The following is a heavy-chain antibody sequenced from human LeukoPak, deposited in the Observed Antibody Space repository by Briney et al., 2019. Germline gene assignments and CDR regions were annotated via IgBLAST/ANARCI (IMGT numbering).Heavy chain of an antibody. CDR1: GFTFSSYA. CDR3: AKCVDIVVVPAAIHPGIAANLYMDV. Sequence: GGSLRLSCAASGFTFSSYAMHWVRQAPGKGLEWVAAISHDGSNKYYADSVKGRFTISRDNSKNTLYLQMNSLRAEDTAVYYCAKCVDIVVVPAAIHPGIAANLYMDVWGKGTTVTVSS. D-gene: IGHD2-2*01. J-gene: IGHJ6*03. CDR2: ISHDGSNK. V-gene: IGHV3-30*18.